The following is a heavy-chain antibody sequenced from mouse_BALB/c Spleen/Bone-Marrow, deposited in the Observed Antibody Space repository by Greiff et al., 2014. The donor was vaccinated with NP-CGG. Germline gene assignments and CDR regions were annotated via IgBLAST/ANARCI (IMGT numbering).Heavy chain of an antibody. D-gene: IGHD1-1*01. CDR2: INSNGGST. J-gene: IGHJ2*01. CDR3: VRERYYGNGRIFEY. CDR1: GFTFSSYG. Sequence: EVMLVESGGGLVQPGGSLKLSCAASGFTFSSYGMSWVRQTPDKRLELVATINSNGGSTYYPDSVKGRFTISRDNAKNTLYLQMSSLKSEDAAMYYCVRERYYGNGRIFEYWGQGTTLTVSS. V-gene: IGHV5-6-3*01.